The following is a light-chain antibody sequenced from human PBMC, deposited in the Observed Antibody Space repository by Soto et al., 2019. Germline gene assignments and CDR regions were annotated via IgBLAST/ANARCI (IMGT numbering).Light chain of an antibody. Sequence: QSALTQPPSASGSPGQSVTISCTGTSSDVGGYNYVSWYQQHPGKAPKLMIYEVAKRPSGVPDRFSGSKSGNTASLTVSGLPAEDEADYYCSSFAGSNSVFGGGTKLTVL. CDR2: EVA. CDR1: SSDVGGYNY. V-gene: IGLV2-8*01. CDR3: SSFAGSNSV. J-gene: IGLJ2*01.